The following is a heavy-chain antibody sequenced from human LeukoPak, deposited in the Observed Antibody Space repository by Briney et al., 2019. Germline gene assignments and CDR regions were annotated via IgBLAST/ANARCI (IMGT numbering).Heavy chain of an antibody. D-gene: IGHD3-22*01. CDR2: INHSGST. V-gene: IGHV4-34*01. CDR1: GGSFSGYY. J-gene: IGHJ4*02. Sequence: SETLSLTCAVYGGSFSGYYWSWIRQPPGKGLEWIGEINHSGSTNYNPSLKSRVTISVDTSKNQFSLKLSSVTAADTAVYYCAAVVVRVGQPYYFDYWGQGTLVTVSS. CDR3: AAVVVRVGQPYYFDY.